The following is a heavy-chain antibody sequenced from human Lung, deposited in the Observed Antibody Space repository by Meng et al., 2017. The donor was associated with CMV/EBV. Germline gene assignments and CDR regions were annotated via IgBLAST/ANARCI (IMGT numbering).Heavy chain of an antibody. J-gene: IGHJ4*02. CDR1: GFSFSDYS. V-gene: IGHV3-48*04. CDR2: IRRDSSAV. D-gene: IGHD6-13*01. CDR3: TNLFVGSWESDY. Sequence: SCAASGFSFSDYSMNWVRQAPGRGLEWVSYIRRDSSAVYYADSVKGRFTISRDNAKNSLYLQMKSLRAEDTAGYYCTNLFVGSWESDYWGQGTMVTCSS.